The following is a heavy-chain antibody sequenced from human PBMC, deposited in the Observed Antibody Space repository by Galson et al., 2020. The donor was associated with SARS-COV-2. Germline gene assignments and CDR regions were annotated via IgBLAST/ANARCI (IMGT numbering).Heavy chain of an antibody. J-gene: IGHJ4*02. CDR3: ARDEVTTGWYFDY. D-gene: IGHD4-17*01. V-gene: IGHV3-33*01. Sequence: QLGESLKISCAASGFTFRSYGMHWVRQAPGTGLEWVAVIWYDGSNKYYADSVKGRFTISRDNSKNTLYLQMNSLRAEDTAVYYCARDEVTTGWYFDYWGQGTLVTVSS. CDR2: IWYDGSNK. CDR1: GFTFRSYG.